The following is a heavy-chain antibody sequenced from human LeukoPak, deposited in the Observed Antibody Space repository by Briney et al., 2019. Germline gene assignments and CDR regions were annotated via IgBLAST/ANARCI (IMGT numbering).Heavy chain of an antibody. D-gene: IGHD6-13*01. CDR1: GFTLSDYY. J-gene: IGHJ3*02. V-gene: IGHV3-11*01. CDR3: ARDRTSSSWRPDSFDI. CDR2: ISGGGTTI. Sequence: GGSLRLSCAASGFTLSDYYMSWIRQAPGKGLEWVSYISGGGTTIYYADSVKGRFTISRDNAKNSLYLQMNSLRAEDTAVYYCARDRTSSSWRPDSFDIWGQGTMVTVSP.